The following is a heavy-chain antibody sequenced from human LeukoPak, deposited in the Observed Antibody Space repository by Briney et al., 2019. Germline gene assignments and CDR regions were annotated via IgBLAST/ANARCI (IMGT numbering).Heavy chain of an antibody. CDR2: IYYRGTT. CDR3: ARSFYSSGWYTPLRWFDT. CDR1: GASVSSGSHY. Sequence: SETLSLTRTVSGASVSSGSHYWNWIRQSPGRGLEWIGHIYYRGTTNYTPSLKSRVTISVDTSMNQFSLRLSSVTAADTAVYFCARSFYSSGWYTPLRWFDTWGQGTLVTVSS. D-gene: IGHD6-19*01. J-gene: IGHJ5*02. V-gene: IGHV4-61*01.